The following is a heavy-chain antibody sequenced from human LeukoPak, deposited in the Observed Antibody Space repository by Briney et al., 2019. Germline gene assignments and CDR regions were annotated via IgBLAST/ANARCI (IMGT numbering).Heavy chain of an antibody. CDR2: IKTSTDGGTT. CDR1: GFTFSSYS. CDR3: TTNDAFDI. J-gene: IGHJ3*02. Sequence: GGSLRLSCTASGFTFSSYSMNWVRQAPGKGLEWVGRIKTSTDGGTTDYAAPVKGRFTISRDDSKNTLYLLMNSLKTEDTAVYYCTTNDAFDIWGQGTKVTVSS. V-gene: IGHV3-15*01.